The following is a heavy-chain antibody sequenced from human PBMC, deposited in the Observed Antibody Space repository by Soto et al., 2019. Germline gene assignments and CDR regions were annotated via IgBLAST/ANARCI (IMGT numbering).Heavy chain of an antibody. D-gene: IGHD1-26*01. J-gene: IGHJ4*02. CDR2: ISYDGTNI. CDR1: GFTFNSNG. V-gene: IGHV3-30*18. Sequence: QVQLVESGGGVVQPGGSLRLSCAASGFTFNSNGMDWVRQTPGKGLEWLAVISYDGTNIYYADSVKGRFTISRDNSKTTLYLHMNNLRPEDTAVYYCAKLKRGAPLSYFYYWGQGTLVTVSS. CDR3: AKLKRGAPLSYFYY.